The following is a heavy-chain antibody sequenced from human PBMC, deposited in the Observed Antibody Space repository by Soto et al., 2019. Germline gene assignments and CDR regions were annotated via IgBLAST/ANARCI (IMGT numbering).Heavy chain of an antibody. V-gene: IGHV4-30-4*01. D-gene: IGHD2-2*02. CDR2: IYYSGST. J-gene: IGHJ5*01. CDR3: ARGVVQQLIYLNLFDS. Sequence: PSETLSLTCTVSGGSISSGDYYWSWIRQPPGKGLEWIGYIYYSGSTYYNPSLKSRVTISVDTSKNQFSLKLSSVTAADTAVYYCARGVVQQLIYLNLFDSWGQGTLVIVSS. CDR1: GGSISSGDYY.